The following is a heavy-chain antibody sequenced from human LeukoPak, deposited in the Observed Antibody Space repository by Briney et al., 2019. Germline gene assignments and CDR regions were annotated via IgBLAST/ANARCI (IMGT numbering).Heavy chain of an antibody. CDR1: GFTLNNYV. D-gene: IGHD5-24*01. J-gene: IGHJ4*02. CDR3: VRDYNFKIDY. V-gene: IGHV3-74*01. Sequence: GGSLRLSCAASGFTLNNYVMHWVRHAPGKGLVWVSRINSDGTITSYADSVKGRFTISRDSAKNTLYLQMSSLRADDTAVYFCVRDYNFKIDYWGQGTLVTVSS. CDR2: INSDGTIT.